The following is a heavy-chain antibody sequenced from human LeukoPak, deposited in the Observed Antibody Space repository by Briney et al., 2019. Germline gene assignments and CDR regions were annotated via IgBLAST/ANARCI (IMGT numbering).Heavy chain of an antibody. D-gene: IGHD3-22*01. Sequence: SETLPLTCTVSGGSISSYYWSWIRQPPGKGLEWIGYIYYSGSTNYNPSLKSRITISVDTSKNQFSLKLSSVTAADTAVYYCARVRVGFYDSSGYYYGEFDYWGQGTLVTVSS. CDR1: GGSISSYY. V-gene: IGHV4-59*01. CDR2: IYYSGST. J-gene: IGHJ4*02. CDR3: ARVRVGFYDSSGYYYGEFDY.